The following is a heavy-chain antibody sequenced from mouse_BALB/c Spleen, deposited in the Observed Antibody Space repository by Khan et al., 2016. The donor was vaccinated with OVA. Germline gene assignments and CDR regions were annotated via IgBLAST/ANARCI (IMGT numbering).Heavy chain of an antibody. V-gene: IGHV1-52*01. J-gene: IGHJ3*01. CDR1: GSTFTSYW. D-gene: IGHD2-2*01. CDR3: ARREKYGYDPSWVAY. Sequence: QVQLQQPGAELVRPGASVKLSCKASGSTFTSYWMNWVRQRPRQGLEWIGKINPSDSESHYNQMFKDKATLTVEKYSGTAYMQLSSLTSEDSAVYYCARREKYGYDPSWVAYWGQGTLVTVSA. CDR2: INPSDSES.